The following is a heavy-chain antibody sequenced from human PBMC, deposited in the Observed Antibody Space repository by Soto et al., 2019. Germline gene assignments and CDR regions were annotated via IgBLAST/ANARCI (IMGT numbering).Heavy chain of an antibody. V-gene: IGHV3-74*01. Sequence: EVQLVESGGGLVQPGGSLRLSCAASGFTFSSYWMHWVRQALGEGLVWVSRINSDGSSTSYADSVKGRFTFSRDNAKKTRYLQMNSLRAEDTAVYYCARAHDYGGNFYYYYGLDVWGHGTTVTVS. CDR2: INSDGSST. D-gene: IGHD4-17*01. J-gene: IGHJ6*02. CDR3: ARAHDYGGNFYYYYGLDV. CDR1: GFTFSSYW.